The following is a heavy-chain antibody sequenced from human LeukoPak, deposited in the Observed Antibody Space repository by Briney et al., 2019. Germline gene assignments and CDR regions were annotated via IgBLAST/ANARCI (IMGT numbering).Heavy chain of an antibody. CDR2: ISSSGNTR. J-gene: IGHJ5*02. V-gene: IGHV3-48*03. CDR3: VRDRNEGCFDP. Sequence: PGGSLRLSCAASGFTFSDYEMNWVRQAPGKGLEWVSYISSSGNTRYYADSVKGRFTISRDNANDSLYLQMNSLRAEDTAVYYCVRDRNEGCFDPWGQGTLVTVSS. CDR1: GFTFSDYE. D-gene: IGHD2-8*01.